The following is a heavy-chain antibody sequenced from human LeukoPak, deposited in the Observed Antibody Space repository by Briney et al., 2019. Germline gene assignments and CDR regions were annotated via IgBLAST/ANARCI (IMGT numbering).Heavy chain of an antibody. D-gene: IGHD4-17*01. V-gene: IGHV3-23*01. CDR3: ANVPTGTYRFDY. CDR2: ISDTGGFT. CDR1: GFTFTRYA. J-gene: IGHJ4*02. Sequence: PGGSLRLSCAASGFTFTRYAMTWVRQAPGKGLEWVSTISDTGGFTFYADSVKGRFTISRDNSKNTLYLQMNSLKADDTAIYYCANVPTGTYRFDYWGQGTLVTVSS.